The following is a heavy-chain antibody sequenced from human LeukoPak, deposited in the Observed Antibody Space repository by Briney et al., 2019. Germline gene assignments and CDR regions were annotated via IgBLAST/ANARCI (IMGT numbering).Heavy chain of an antibody. CDR2: INPNSGGT. CDR3: ARDWEGSSSWCNAFDI. Sequence: ASVKVSCKASGYTFTGYYMHWVRQAPGQGLEWMGWINPNSGGTNYAQKFQGRVTMTRDTSISTAYMELSRLRSDDTAVYYCARDWEGSSSWCNAFDIWGQGTMVTVSS. J-gene: IGHJ3*02. D-gene: IGHD6-13*01. CDR1: GYTFTGYY. V-gene: IGHV1-2*02.